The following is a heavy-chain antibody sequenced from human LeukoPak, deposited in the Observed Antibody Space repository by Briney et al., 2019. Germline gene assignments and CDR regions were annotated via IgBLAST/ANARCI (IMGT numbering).Heavy chain of an antibody. CDR2: IRFDGSNK. CDR3: ARAGGYYYFDY. CDR1: GFTFSSYG. V-gene: IGHV3-30*02. Sequence: PGGSLSLSCAASGFTFSSYGMHWVRQAPGKGLEWVAFIRFDGSNKYYADSVKGRFTISRDNSKNTLYLQMNSLRVEDTAVYYCARAGGYYYFDYWGQGTLVTVSS. J-gene: IGHJ4*02. D-gene: IGHD3-22*01.